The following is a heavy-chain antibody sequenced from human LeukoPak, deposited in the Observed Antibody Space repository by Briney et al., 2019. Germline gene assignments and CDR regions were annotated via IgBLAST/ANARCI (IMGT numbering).Heavy chain of an antibody. CDR3: AKDGQLWLRYYYFDY. CDR1: GFTFSSYA. V-gene: IGHV3-23*01. Sequence: GGSLRLPCAASGFTFSSYAMSWVRQAPGKGLEWVSAISGSGIDTYYADTVKGRFTTSRDNSKNTLYLQMNSLRAEDTAVYYCAKDGQLWLRYYYFDYWGQGTVVTVSS. D-gene: IGHD3-16*02. CDR2: ISGSGIDT. J-gene: IGHJ4*02.